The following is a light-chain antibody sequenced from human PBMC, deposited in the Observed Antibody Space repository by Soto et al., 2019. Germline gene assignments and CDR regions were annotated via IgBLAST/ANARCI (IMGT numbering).Light chain of an antibody. CDR3: SSYTSSSTLV. V-gene: IGLV2-14*01. CDR2: DVS. J-gene: IGLJ1*01. CDR1: SSDVGGYNY. Sequence: QSVLTQPASVSGSPGQSITISCTGTSSDVGGYNYVSWYQQHPGKAPKLMIYDVSNRPSGVSNRFSGSKSGNTASLTISGLQAEDEADYYFSSYTSSSTLVVGTGTKLTVL.